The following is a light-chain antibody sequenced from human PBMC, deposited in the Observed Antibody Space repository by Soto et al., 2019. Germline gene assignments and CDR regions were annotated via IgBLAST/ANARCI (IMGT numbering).Light chain of an antibody. V-gene: IGKV3-20*01. Sequence: EFVLTQSPGTLSLSPGERATLSCRASQTVRNNYLAWYQQKPGQAPRLLIYGASSRATGIPDRFSGRGSGTEFTLTINSLEPEDFAVYYCQQYGVSPRTFGQGTKVDIK. J-gene: IGKJ1*01. CDR2: GAS. CDR3: QQYGVSPRT. CDR1: QTVRNNY.